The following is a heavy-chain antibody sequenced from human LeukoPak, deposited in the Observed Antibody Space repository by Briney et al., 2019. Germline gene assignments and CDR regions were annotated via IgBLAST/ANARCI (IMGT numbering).Heavy chain of an antibody. CDR2: ISSSSSYI. CDR1: GFTFSSYS. CDR3: ASPRSIAAAGDDAFDI. D-gene: IGHD6-13*01. J-gene: IGHJ3*02. Sequence: GGSLRPSCAASGFTFSSYSMNWVRQAPGKGLEWVSSISSSSSYIYYADSVKGRFTISRDNAKNSLYLQMNSLRAEDTAVYYCASPRSIAAAGDDAFDIWGQGTMVTVSS. V-gene: IGHV3-21*01.